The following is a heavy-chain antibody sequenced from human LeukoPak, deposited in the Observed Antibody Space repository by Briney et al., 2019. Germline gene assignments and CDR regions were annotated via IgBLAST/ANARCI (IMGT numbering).Heavy chain of an antibody. D-gene: IGHD6-19*01. CDR1: GFTFSSYA. V-gene: IGHV3-30-3*01. CDR3: ASPLKPYSSGWYEGYFDY. J-gene: IGHJ4*02. CDR2: ISYDGSNK. Sequence: SGGSLRLPCAASGFTFSSYAMHWVRQAPGKGLEWVAVISYDGSNKYYADSVEGRFTISRDNSKNTLYLQMNSLRAEDTAVYYCASPLKPYSSGWYEGYFDYWGQGTLVTVSS.